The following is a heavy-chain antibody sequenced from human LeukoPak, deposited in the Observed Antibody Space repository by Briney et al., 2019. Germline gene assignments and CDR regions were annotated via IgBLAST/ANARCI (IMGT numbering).Heavy chain of an antibody. CDR1: GYTFTSYY. CDR3: AREGGPYSSFDP. Sequence: GASVKVSCTASGYTFTSYYMHWVRQAPGQGLEWMGLINPSGGRTRYAQKFQGRVTMTRDTSTSTVYMELSSLRSEDTAVYYCAREGGPYSSFDPWGQGILVTVSS. D-gene: IGHD6-13*01. CDR2: INPSGGRT. V-gene: IGHV1-46*01. J-gene: IGHJ5*02.